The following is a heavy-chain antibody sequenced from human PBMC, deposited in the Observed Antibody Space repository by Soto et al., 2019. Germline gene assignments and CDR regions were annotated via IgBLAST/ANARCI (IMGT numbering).Heavy chain of an antibody. CDR2: ISAYNGNT. J-gene: IGHJ6*04. V-gene: IGHV1-18*01. CDR1: GYTFTSYG. CDR3: ARDPQGDYSVGYYYYYGMDV. D-gene: IGHD2-21*01. Sequence: ASVKVSCKASGYTFTSYGISWVRQAPGQGLEWMGWISAYNGNTNYAQKLQGRGTMTTDTSTSTAYMELRSLRTDDTAVYYCARDPQGDYSVGYYYYYGMDVWAKGSTVTGSS.